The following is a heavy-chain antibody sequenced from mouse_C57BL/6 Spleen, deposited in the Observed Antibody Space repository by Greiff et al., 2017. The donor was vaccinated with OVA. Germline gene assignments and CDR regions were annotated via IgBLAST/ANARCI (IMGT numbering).Heavy chain of an antibody. V-gene: IGHV3-6*01. CDR2: ISYDGSN. J-gene: IGHJ2*01. CDR3: AASIYYDYYFDY. CDR1: GYSITSGYY. D-gene: IGHD2-4*01. Sequence: EVQLQQSGPGLVKPSQSLSLTCSVTGYSITSGYYWNWIRQFPGNKLEWMGYISYDGSNNYNPSLKNRISITRDTSKNQFFLKLNSVTTEDTATYYCAASIYYDYYFDYWGQGTTLTVSS.